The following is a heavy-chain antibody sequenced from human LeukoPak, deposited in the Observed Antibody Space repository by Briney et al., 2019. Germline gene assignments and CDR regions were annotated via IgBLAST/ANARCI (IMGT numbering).Heavy chain of an antibody. CDR2: ITNNGTTI. J-gene: IGHJ4*02. D-gene: IGHD3-22*01. CDR1: GFTFSSYA. Sequence: GGSLRLSCAASGFTFSSYAMNWVRQAPGKGLEWVSYITNNGTTIYYADSVKGRFTISRDNAENSLYLQMNSLRAEDTAIYYCARDGFDYYDSSGYYYFDSWGQGTLVTVSS. V-gene: IGHV3-48*03. CDR3: ARDGFDYYDSSGYYYFDS.